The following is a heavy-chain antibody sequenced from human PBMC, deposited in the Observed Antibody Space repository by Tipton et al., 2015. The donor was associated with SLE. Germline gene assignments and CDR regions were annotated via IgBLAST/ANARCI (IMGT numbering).Heavy chain of an antibody. CDR2: IYYSGST. V-gene: IGHV4-59*11. D-gene: IGHD5-24*01. Sequence: TLSLTCTVSGASIGSHHWTWIRQPPGKGLEWIGSIYYSGSTNYNPPLKSRVTISVDTSKNQFSLKLSSVTAADTAVYYCARFGDGYNPDAFDIWGQGTMVTVSS. CDR3: ARFGDGYNPDAFDI. J-gene: IGHJ3*02. CDR1: GASIGSHH.